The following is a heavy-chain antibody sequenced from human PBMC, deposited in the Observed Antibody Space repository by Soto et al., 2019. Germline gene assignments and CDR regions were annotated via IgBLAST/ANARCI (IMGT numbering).Heavy chain of an antibody. CDR1: GGTFSSYA. D-gene: IGHD2-2*01. CDR2: SIPIFGTP. V-gene: IGHV1-69*12. CDR3: ARHVPAAGYYYGMDV. J-gene: IGHJ6*02. Sequence: QVQLVQSGAEVKKPGSSVKVSCKASGGTFSSYAISWVRQAPGQGLEWMGGSIPIFGTPNYAQKFQGRVTITADESTSTAYMELSSLRSEATAVYYCARHVPAAGYYYGMDVWGQGTTVTVSS.